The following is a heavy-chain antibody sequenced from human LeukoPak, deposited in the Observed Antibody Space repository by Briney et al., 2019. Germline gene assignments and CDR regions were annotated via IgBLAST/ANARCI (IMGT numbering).Heavy chain of an antibody. CDR2: IIPIFGTA. CDR3: ARELGYCSSTSCYKGWFDP. Sequence: SVKVSCKASGGTFTSYAISWVRQAPGHGLEWMGGIIPIFGTANYAQKFQGRVTITPDESTSTAYMELSSLRSEDTAVYYCARELGYCSSTSCYKGWFDPWGQGTRVTVSS. J-gene: IGHJ5*02. D-gene: IGHD2-2*02. CDR1: GGTFTSYA. V-gene: IGHV1-69*13.